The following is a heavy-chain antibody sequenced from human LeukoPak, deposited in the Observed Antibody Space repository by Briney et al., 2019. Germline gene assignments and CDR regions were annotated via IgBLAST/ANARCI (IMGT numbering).Heavy chain of an antibody. CDR1: GFTFSSYG. J-gene: IGHJ3*02. D-gene: IGHD3-22*01. CDR3: AYDSSGYYSHDAFDI. Sequence: PGGSLRLSCAASGFTFSSYGMSWVRQAPGKGLEWVSAISGSGGSTYYADSVKGRFTISRDNSKNTLYLQMNSLRAEDTAVYYCAYDSSGYYSHDAFDIWGQGTMVTVSS. CDR2: ISGSGGST. V-gene: IGHV3-23*01.